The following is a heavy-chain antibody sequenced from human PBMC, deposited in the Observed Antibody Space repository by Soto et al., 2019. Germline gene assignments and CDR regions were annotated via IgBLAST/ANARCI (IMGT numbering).Heavy chain of an antibody. CDR1: GFTFSSYA. V-gene: IGHV3-23*01. Sequence: GGSLRLSCAASGFTFSSYAMSWVRQAPGKGLEWVSAISGSGGSTYYADSVKGRFTISRDNSKNTLYLQMNSLRAEDTAIYYCARALVTGGFLVHYWGQETLVTVSS. CDR2: ISGSGGST. J-gene: IGHJ4*02. D-gene: IGHD5-18*01. CDR3: ARALVTGGFLVHY.